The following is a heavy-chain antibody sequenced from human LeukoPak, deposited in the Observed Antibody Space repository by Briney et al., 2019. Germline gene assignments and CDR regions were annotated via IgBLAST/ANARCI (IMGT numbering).Heavy chain of an antibody. CDR2: IYYSGST. CDR3: ARGGSSGWRY. J-gene: IGHJ4*02. CDR1: GGSISSYY. V-gene: IGHV4-59*01. Sequence: SETLSLTCTVSGGSISSYYWSWIRQPPGKGLEWIGYIYYSGSTNYNPSLKSRVTISVDTSKNQFSLKLSSVSAAETAVYYCARGGSSGWRYWGQGTLVTVSS. D-gene: IGHD6-19*01.